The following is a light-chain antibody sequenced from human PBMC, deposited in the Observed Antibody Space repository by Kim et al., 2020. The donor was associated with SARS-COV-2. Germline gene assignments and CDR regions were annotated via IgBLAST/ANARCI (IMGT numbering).Light chain of an antibody. V-gene: IGLV7-46*01. CDR2: HTS. CDR1: TGAVTSGNY. CDR3: LLSYSGARV. Sequence: GGTVNLTWGSSTGAVTSGNYPYWFQQNPGQAPRTLIYHTSNKQSWTPARVSGSLVGGKAALSLSGAQPEDEAEYSCLLSYSGARVFGGGTQLTVL. J-gene: IGLJ3*02.